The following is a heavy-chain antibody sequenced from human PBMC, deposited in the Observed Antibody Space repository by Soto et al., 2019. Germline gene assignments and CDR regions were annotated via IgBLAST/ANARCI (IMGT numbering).Heavy chain of an antibody. CDR2: VYYSGST. CDR1: GGSVSSSSYY. Sequence: SETPSLTCTVSGGSVSSSSYYWGWVRQPPGKGLEWIGSVYYSGSTYYNPSLESRVTISVDTSKNQFSLKVSSATAADTAVYYCARHSNRNYGLYYFDYWGLGALVTVPQ. CDR3: ARHSNRNYGLYYFDY. J-gene: IGHJ4*02. V-gene: IGHV4-39*01. D-gene: IGHD4-4*01.